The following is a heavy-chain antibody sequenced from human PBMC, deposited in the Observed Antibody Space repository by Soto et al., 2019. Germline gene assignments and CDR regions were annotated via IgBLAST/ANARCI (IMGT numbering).Heavy chain of an antibody. D-gene: IGHD3-3*01. V-gene: IGHV3-48*03. J-gene: IGHJ5*02. Sequence: EVQLVESGGGLVQPGGSLRLSCAASGFTFSSYEMNWVRQAPGKGLEWVSYISSSGSTIYYADSVKGRFTIARDNAKNSLYLQMSSLRAEDTAVYYCARDERVNYDFWSGPKVGTAGFDPWGQGTLVTVSS. CDR2: ISSSGSTI. CDR3: ARDERVNYDFWSGPKVGTAGFDP. CDR1: GFTFSSYE.